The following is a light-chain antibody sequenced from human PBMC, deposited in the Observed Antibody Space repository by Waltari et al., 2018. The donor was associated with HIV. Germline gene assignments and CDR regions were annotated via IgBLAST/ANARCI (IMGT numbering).Light chain of an antibody. J-gene: IGKJ2*01. CDR1: QSVLHSSNNKDY. CDR2: WAI. CDR3: QQYSITPVT. V-gene: IGKV4-1*01. Sequence: DIVMTQSPDSLAVSLGERATMNCKSSQSVLHSSNNKDYLAWYQQKPGQPPKLLSYWAINRESGVPDRFSGSGSATDFTLTISSLQAEDVAVYYCQQYSITPVTFGQGTKLEIK.